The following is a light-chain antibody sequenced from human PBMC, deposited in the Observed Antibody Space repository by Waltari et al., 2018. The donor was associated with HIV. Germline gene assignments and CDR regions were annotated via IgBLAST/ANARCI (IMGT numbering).Light chain of an antibody. J-gene: IGKJ1*01. Sequence: ELAMTQSPATLSVSPGERVTISCRASQNVITNLAWYQQKPGQAPSLLIYGASTRASGIPARFTGGGSGSDFTITINSLQSEDCGLYYCQQYNGWPRTFGQGTKV. CDR1: QNVITN. CDR3: QQYNGWPRT. V-gene: IGKV3-15*01. CDR2: GAS.